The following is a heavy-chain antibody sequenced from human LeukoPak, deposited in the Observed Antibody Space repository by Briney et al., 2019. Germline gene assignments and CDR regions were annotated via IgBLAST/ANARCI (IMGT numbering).Heavy chain of an antibody. CDR1: GYAFTGYY. Sequence: GASVKVSCKASGYAFTGYYMHWVRQAPGQGLEWMGWINPNSGGTNYAQKFQGRVTMTRDTSISTAYMELSRLRSDDTAVYYCAGEATMRYYFDYWGQGTLVTVSS. J-gene: IGHJ4*02. D-gene: IGHD5-24*01. CDR3: AGEATMRYYFDY. V-gene: IGHV1-2*02. CDR2: INPNSGGT.